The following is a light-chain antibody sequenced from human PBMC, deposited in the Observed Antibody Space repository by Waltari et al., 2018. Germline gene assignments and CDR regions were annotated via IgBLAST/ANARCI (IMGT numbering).Light chain of an antibody. J-gene: IGLJ3*02. CDR1: SSDVGGYNY. Sequence: QSALTQPASVSGSPGQSIPISCTGTSSDVGGYNYVSWYQQHPGKAPKLMIYEVSNRPSGVSHRFSGSKSGNTASLTISGLQAEDEADYYCSSYTSSSTWVFGGGTKLTVL. V-gene: IGLV2-14*01. CDR2: EVS. CDR3: SSYTSSSTWV.